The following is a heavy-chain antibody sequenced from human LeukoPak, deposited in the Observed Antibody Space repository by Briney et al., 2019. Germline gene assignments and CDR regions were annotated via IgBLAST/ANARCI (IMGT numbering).Heavy chain of an antibody. D-gene: IGHD2-2*01. V-gene: IGHV1-8*01. CDR2: MNPNSGNT. CDR1: GYTFTSYD. CDR3: ARDREGYCSSTSCYPSNWFDP. Sequence: ASVKVSCKASGYTFTSYDINWVRQATGQGLEWMGWMNPNSGNTGYAQKFQGRVTMTRNTSISTAYMELSSLRSGDTAVYYCARDREGYCSSTSCYPSNWFDPWGQGTLVTVSS. J-gene: IGHJ5*02.